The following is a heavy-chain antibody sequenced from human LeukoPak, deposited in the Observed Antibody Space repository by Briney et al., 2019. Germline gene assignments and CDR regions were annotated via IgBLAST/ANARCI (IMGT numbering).Heavy chain of an antibody. V-gene: IGHV1-46*01. CDR2: INPSGGST. J-gene: IGHJ4*02. D-gene: IGHD2-2*01. CDR1: GYTFTSYY. CDR3: ARDQVIVVVPAAMPDY. Sequence: GASVKVSCKASGYTFTSYYMHSVRQAPGQGLEWMGIINPSGGSTSYAQKFQGRVTMTRDTSTSTVYMELSSLRSEDTAVYYCARDQVIVVVPAAMPDYWGQGTLVTVSS.